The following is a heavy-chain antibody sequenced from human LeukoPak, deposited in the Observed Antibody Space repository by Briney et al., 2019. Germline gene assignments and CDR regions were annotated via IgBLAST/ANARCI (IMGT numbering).Heavy chain of an antibody. CDR3: TTEAGDD. D-gene: IGHD5-24*01. V-gene: IGHV3-15*01. J-gene: IGHJ4*02. CDR2: IKSKTDGGTT. CDR1: GFTFSNAW. Sequence: GSLRLSCAASGFTFSNAWMSWVRQAPGKGLEWFGHIKSKTDGGTTDYAAPVKGRFTISRDDSKNTLHLQMDSLKTEDTAVYYCTTEAGDDWGQGTLVTVPS.